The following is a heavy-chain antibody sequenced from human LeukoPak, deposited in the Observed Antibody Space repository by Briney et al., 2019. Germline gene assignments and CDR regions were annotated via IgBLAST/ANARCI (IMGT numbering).Heavy chain of an antibody. CDR2: IEVGGAIT. CDR1: GFTFNNYP. Sequence: PGGSLRLSCAASGFTFNNYPMGWVRRAPGKGLEWVSTIEVGGAITHYAASVKGRFTISRDTSKKILYLQMDSLRPEDTAVYYCAKPLGGSYLFDRWGQGTLVTVSS. V-gene: IGHV3-23*01. J-gene: IGHJ4*02. CDR3: AKPLGGSYLFDR. D-gene: IGHD1-26*01.